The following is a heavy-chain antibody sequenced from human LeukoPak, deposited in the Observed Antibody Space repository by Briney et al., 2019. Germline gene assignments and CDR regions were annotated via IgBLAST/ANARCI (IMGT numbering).Heavy chain of an antibody. Sequence: ASVKVSCKVSGSTLTELSMHWVRQAPGKGLEWMGGFDPEDGETIYAQKFQGRVTMTEDTSTDTAYMELSSLRSEDTAVYYCTTEVAGYSYAKGYAFDIWGQGTMVTVSS. D-gene: IGHD5-18*01. CDR3: TTEVAGYSYAKGYAFDI. CDR1: GSTLTELS. J-gene: IGHJ3*02. CDR2: FDPEDGET. V-gene: IGHV1-24*01.